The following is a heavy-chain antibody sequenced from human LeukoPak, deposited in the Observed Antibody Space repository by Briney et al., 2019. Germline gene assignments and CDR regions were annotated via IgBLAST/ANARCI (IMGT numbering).Heavy chain of an antibody. Sequence: ASVKVSCKASGYTFTSYGISWVRQAPGQGLEWMGWISAYNGNTNYAQKLQGRVTMTTGTSTSTAYMELRSLRSDDTAVYYCAKDSGQLWPSEAFDIWGQGTMVTVSS. D-gene: IGHD5-18*01. V-gene: IGHV1-18*01. CDR2: ISAYNGNT. CDR3: AKDSGQLWPSEAFDI. J-gene: IGHJ3*02. CDR1: GYTFTSYG.